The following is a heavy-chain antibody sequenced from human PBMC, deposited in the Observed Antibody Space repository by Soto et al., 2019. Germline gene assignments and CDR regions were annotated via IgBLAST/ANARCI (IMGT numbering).Heavy chain of an antibody. J-gene: IGHJ4*02. V-gene: IGHV3-30*18. CDR2: ISYGGSNK. CDR1: GSTFSSYG. Sequence: GGSLRLSCAASGSTFSSYGVHWVRQAPGKGLEWVAVISYGGSNKYYADSVKGRFTISRDNSKNTPYLQMNSLRAEDTAVYYCAKLLIAVAGKGDYWGQGTLVTVSS. CDR3: AKLLIAVAGKGDY. D-gene: IGHD6-19*01.